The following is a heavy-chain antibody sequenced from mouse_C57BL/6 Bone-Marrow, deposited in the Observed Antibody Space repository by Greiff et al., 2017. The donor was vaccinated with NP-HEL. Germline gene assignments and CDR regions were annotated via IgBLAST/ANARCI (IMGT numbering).Heavy chain of an antibody. CDR1: GYTFTSYW. Sequence: QVQLQQSGAELVKPGASVKLSCKASGYTFTSYWMHWVKQRPGQGLEWIGMIHPNSGSTNYNEKFKSKATLTVDKSSSTAYMQLSSLTSEDSAVYYWARSENGLRRDWYFDVWGTGTTVTVSS. CDR2: IHPNSGST. D-gene: IGHD2-2*01. J-gene: IGHJ1*03. V-gene: IGHV1-64*01. CDR3: ARSENGLRRDWYFDV.